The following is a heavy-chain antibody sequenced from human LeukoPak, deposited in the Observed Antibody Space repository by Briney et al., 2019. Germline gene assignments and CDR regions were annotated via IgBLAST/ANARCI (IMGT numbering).Heavy chain of an antibody. V-gene: IGHV4-61*08. CDR2: IYYSGST. CDR1: GGSISSSGYY. D-gene: IGHD6-13*01. Sequence: SETLSLTCTVSGGSISSSGYYWGWIRQPPGKGLEWIGYIYYSGSTNYNPSLKSRVTISVDTSKNQFSLKLSSVTAADTAVYYCAREGVYDAFDIWGQGTMVTVSS. CDR3: AREGVYDAFDI. J-gene: IGHJ3*02.